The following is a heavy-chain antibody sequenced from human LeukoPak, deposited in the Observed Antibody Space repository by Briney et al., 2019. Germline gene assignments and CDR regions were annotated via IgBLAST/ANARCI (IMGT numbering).Heavy chain of an antibody. Sequence: SETLSLTCTVSGGSISSYYWSWIRQPPGKGLEWIGYVYYSGSTNYNPSLKSRVTISVDTSKNQFSLKLSSVTAADTAVYYCARDTDYYFDYWGQGTLVTVSS. D-gene: IGHD4-17*01. J-gene: IGHJ4*02. CDR2: VYYSGST. CDR1: GGSISSYY. V-gene: IGHV4-59*01. CDR3: ARDTDYYFDY.